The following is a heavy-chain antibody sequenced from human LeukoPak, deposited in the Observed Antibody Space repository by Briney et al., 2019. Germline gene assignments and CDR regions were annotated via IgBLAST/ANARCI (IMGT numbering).Heavy chain of an antibody. CDR1: GGSINYYY. D-gene: IGHD3-9*01. CDR2: IYYSGST. Sequence: PSETLSLTCAVSGGSINYYYWSWIRQPPGKGLEWIGYIYYSGSTNYNPSLKSRVTISVDTSKNQFSLKLSSETAADSAVYYCARGIEPGYDILTDFDYWGQGTLVTVSS. V-gene: IGHV4-59*01. CDR3: ARGIEPGYDILTDFDY. J-gene: IGHJ4*02.